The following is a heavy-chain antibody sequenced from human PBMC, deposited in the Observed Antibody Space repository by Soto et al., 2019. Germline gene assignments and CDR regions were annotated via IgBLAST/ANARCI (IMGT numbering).Heavy chain of an antibody. CDR3: ARAKKGGYSYTGCDI. Sequence: QVQLQESGPGLVKPSQTLSLTCTVSGGSISSGDYYWSWIRQPPGKGLEWIGYIYYSGSTYYNPSLTSRVTISVDTSKNQFSLKLSSVTAADTAVYYCARAKKGGYSYTGCDIWGQGTMVTVSS. D-gene: IGHD5-18*01. J-gene: IGHJ3*02. CDR2: IYYSGST. CDR1: GGSISSGDYY. V-gene: IGHV4-30-4*01.